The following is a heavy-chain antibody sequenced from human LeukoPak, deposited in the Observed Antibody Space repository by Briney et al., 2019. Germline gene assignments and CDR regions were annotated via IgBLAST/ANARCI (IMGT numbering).Heavy chain of an antibody. V-gene: IGHV3-15*01. CDR3: TTVPQRGYYFDY. CDR2: IKSKTDGGTT. J-gene: IGHJ4*02. CDR1: GFTFSNAW. Sequence: GGSLRLSCAASGFTFSNAWMSWVRQAPGKGLEWVGRIKSKTDGGTTDYAAPVKGRFTMSRDDSKNTLYLQINSLKTEDTAVYYCTTVPQRGYYFDYWGQGTLVTVSS. D-gene: IGHD5-24*01.